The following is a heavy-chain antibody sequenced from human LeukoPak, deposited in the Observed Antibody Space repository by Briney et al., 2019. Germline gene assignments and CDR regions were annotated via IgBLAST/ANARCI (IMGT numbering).Heavy chain of an antibody. D-gene: IGHD5-24*01. Sequence: GGSLRLSCAASGFTFSSYGMHWVRQAPGKGLEWVAVIWYGGSNKYYADSVKGRFTISRDNSKNTLYLQMNSLRAEDTAVYYCAKDGYKEDWGQGTLVTVSS. CDR3: AKDGYKED. V-gene: IGHV3-30*02. J-gene: IGHJ4*02. CDR2: IWYGGSNK. CDR1: GFTFSSYG.